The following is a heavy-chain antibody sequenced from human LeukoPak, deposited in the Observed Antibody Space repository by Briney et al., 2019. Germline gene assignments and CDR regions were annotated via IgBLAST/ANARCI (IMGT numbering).Heavy chain of an antibody. CDR1: GYTFTSYA. Sequence: ASVKVSCKASGYTFTSYAMNWVRQAPGQGLEWMGWINTNTGNPTYAQGFTGRFVFSLDTSVSTAYLQISSLKAEDTAVYYCARATRSGSYSGYYYYYYMDVWGKGTTVTVSS. D-gene: IGHD1-26*01. V-gene: IGHV7-4-1*02. CDR3: ARATRSGSYSGYYYYYYMDV. CDR2: INTNTGNP. J-gene: IGHJ6*03.